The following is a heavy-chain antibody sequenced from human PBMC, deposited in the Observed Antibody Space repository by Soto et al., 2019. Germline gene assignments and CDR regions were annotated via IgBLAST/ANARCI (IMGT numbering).Heavy chain of an antibody. J-gene: IGHJ6*02. V-gene: IGHV4-61*08. Sequence: SETLSLTCTVSGGSVSSGGYYWSWIRQPPGKGLEWIGYIYYSGSTNYTPSLKSRVTISVDTSKNQFSLKLSSVTAADTAVYYWARALLLRLVELSVRRTAYGMDVWGQGTTVTVSS. CDR2: IYYSGST. CDR3: ARALLLRLVELSVRRTAYGMDV. D-gene: IGHD3-16*02. CDR1: GGSVSSGGYY.